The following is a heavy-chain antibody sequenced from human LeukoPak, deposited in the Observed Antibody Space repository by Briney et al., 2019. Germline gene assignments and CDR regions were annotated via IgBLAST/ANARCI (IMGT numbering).Heavy chain of an antibody. J-gene: IGHJ4*02. Sequence: PGGSLRLSCAASGFPLRSYAMSWVRQAPGKGLEWVSVTSGSGGNTYYANSVKGRFSISRDNSKNTLYLQMSSLRAEDTAVYYCAKHQDLVSSAFDYWGQGTLVTVSS. V-gene: IGHV3-23*01. D-gene: IGHD5/OR15-5a*01. CDR3: AKHQDLVSSAFDY. CDR1: GFPLRSYA. CDR2: TSGSGGNT.